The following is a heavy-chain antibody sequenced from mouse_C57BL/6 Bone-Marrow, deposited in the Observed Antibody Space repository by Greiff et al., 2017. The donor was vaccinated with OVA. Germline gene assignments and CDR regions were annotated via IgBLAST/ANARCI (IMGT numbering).Heavy chain of an antibody. CDR3: ARERYPGYFDV. D-gene: IGHD2-14*01. V-gene: IGHV5-4*01. Sequence: EVQGVESGGGLVKPGGSLKLSCAASGFTFSSYAMSWVRQTPEKRLEWVATISDGGSSTYYPDNVKGRFTISRDNAKNNLYLQMSHLKSEDTAMYYCARERYPGYFDVWGTGTTVTVSS. J-gene: IGHJ1*03. CDR1: GFTFSSYA. CDR2: ISDGGSST.